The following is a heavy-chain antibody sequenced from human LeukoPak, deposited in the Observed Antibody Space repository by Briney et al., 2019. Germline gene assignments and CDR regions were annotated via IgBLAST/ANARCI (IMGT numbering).Heavy chain of an antibody. J-gene: IGHJ3*02. D-gene: IGHD5-18*01. CDR1: GFTFSSYS. CDR3: ARGIQPRDAFDI. V-gene: IGHV3-21*01. CDR2: ISSSSSYI. Sequence: GGSLRLSCAASGFTFSSYSMNWVRQAPGKGLEWVSSISSSSSYIYYADSVKGRFTISRDNAKNSLYLQMNSLRAEDTAVYYCARGIQPRDAFDIWGQGTMVTVSS.